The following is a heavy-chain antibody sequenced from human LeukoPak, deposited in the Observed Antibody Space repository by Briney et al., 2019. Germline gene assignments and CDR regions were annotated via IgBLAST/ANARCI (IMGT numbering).Heavy chain of an antibody. Sequence: GGSLRLSCAASGFTFVDYAMHWVRQAPGKGLEWVSGISWNSGSIGYADSVKGRFTISRDNAKNSLYLQMNSLRAEDTALYYCAKDWYYYDSSGYLDYWGQGTLVTVSS. J-gene: IGHJ4*02. D-gene: IGHD3-22*01. CDR3: AKDWYYYDSSGYLDY. CDR2: ISWNSGSI. CDR1: GFTFVDYA. V-gene: IGHV3-9*01.